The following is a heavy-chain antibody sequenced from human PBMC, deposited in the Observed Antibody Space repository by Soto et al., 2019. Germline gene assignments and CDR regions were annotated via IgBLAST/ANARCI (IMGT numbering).Heavy chain of an antibody. CDR2: ISYDGSNK. CDR3: AKGGRAYCGGDCRYYFDY. J-gene: IGHJ4*02. D-gene: IGHD2-21*02. Sequence: QVQLVESGGGVVQPGRSLRLSCAASRFTFSGYGMHWVRQAPGKELEWVAVISYDGSNKFYADSVKGRFTISRDNSKNTLYLQMNSLRAEDTAVYYCAKGGRAYCGGDCRYYFDYWGQGTLVTVSS. V-gene: IGHV3-30*18. CDR1: RFTFSGYG.